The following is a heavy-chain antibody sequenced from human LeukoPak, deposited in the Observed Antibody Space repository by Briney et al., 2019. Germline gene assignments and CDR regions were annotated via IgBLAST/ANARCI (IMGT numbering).Heavy chain of an antibody. CDR3: ARAMFAATVVGWFDP. V-gene: IGHV4-4*02. Sequence: PGGSLRLSCAASGFTFGSYWMTWVRQAPGKGLEWIGYIYHSGSTYYNPSLKSRVTISVDRSKNQFSLKLSSVTAADTAVYYCARAMFAATVVGWFDPWGQGTLVTVSS. CDR1: GFTFGSYW. J-gene: IGHJ5*02. D-gene: IGHD4-23*01. CDR2: IYHSGST.